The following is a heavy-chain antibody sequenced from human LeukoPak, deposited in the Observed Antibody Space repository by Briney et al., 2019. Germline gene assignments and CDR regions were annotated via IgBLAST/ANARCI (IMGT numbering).Heavy chain of an antibody. CDR1: GYTFTGYY. V-gene: IGHV1-2*02. Sequence: ASVKVSCKASGYTFTGYYMHWGRQAPGQGLEWMGWINPNSGGTNCAQKFQGRDTMTRDTSISTAYVELSRLRSDDTAVYYCARGHCSSTSCADAYWGQGTLVTVSS. J-gene: IGHJ4*02. CDR2: INPNSGGT. D-gene: IGHD2-2*01. CDR3: ARGHCSSTSCADAY.